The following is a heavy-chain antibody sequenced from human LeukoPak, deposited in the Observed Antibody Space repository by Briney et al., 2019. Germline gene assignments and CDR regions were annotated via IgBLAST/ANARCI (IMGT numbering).Heavy chain of an antibody. CDR3: ARTDSSGYDAFDV. D-gene: IGHD3-22*01. J-gene: IGHJ3*01. CDR1: GYSIRSHHW. CDR2: IYFSGSV. Sequence: SETLSLTCTVSGYSIRSHHWWGWIRQPPGKGLEWIGYIYFSGSVLDNPSLKSRVTLSVDKSKSQFSLRMNSVTAVETAVYYCARTDSSGYDAFDVWGQGTMVTVSS. V-gene: IGHV4-28*05.